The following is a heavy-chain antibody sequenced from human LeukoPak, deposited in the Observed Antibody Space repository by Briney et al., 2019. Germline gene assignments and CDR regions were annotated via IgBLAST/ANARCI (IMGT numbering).Heavy chain of an antibody. D-gene: IGHD4-17*01. V-gene: IGHV1-18*01. Sequence: GASVKVSCKASGYTFTSYGISWVRQAPGQGLEWMGWFSADNGKTNYAQKLQGRVTMTTDTSTNTAYMELRSLRADDTAVYYCASVGFGTVTTGGGDFDYWGQGTLVTVSS. CDR1: GYTFTSYG. J-gene: IGHJ4*02. CDR3: ASVGFGTVTTGGGDFDY. CDR2: FSADNGKT.